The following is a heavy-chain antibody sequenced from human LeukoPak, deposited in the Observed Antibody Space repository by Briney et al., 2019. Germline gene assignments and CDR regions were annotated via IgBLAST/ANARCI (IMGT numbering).Heavy chain of an antibody. CDR3: ARSFMARLDY. Sequence: PGGSLRLSCAASGFTFSSYSMNWVRQAPGRGLEWVSSISSSSSYIYYADSVKGRFTISRDNAKNSLYLQMNSLRAEDTAVYYCARSFMARLDYWGQGTLVTVSS. J-gene: IGHJ4*02. D-gene: IGHD6-6*01. CDR2: ISSSSSYI. CDR1: GFTFSSYS. V-gene: IGHV3-21*01.